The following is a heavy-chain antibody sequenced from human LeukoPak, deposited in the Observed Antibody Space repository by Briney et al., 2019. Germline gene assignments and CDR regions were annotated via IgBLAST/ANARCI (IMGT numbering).Heavy chain of an antibody. D-gene: IGHD4/OR15-4a*01. V-gene: IGHV3-74*01. J-gene: IGHJ3*02. CDR2: INSDGSST. CDR1: GFTFNTYW. CDR3: AKAADYDTDAFDI. Sequence: PGGSLRLSCAASGFTFNTYWMHWVRQAPGKGLVWFLRINSDGSSTNYADSVKGRFTISRDNAKNTLSLQMNSLRAEDTAVYYCAKAADYDTDAFDIWGQGTMVTVSS.